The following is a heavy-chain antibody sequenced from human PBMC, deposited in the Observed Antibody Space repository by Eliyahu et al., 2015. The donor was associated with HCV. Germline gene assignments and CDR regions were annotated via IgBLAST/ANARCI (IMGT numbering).Heavy chain of an antibody. J-gene: IGHJ5*02. V-gene: IGHV4-59*01. Sequence: QVQLQESGPGLVKPSETLSLTCXVSGGXIXTXYWSWIRXPPGKGLEWIGYIXYRGSTNYNPSLKSRVTISVDTSKNQVSLNLTSVTAADTAMYYCASGGGGIAVTGTGGWFDPWGQGTLVTVSS. D-gene: IGHD6-19*01. CDR2: IXYRGST. CDR3: ASGGGGIAVTGTGGWFDP. CDR1: GGXIXTXY.